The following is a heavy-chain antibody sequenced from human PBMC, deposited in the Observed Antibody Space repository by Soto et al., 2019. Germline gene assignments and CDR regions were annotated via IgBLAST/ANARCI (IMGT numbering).Heavy chain of an antibody. Sequence: GESLKISCKGSRYSFTNYWIGWVRQMPGKCLEWIGIIYPGDSETSNSPSFQGQVTVSADKSISTAYLRWSSLKASDTAMYYCAKHLRVRHCDCWGQGTLVIVSS. CDR2: IYPGDSET. J-gene: IGHJ4*02. CDR3: AKHLRVRHCDC. D-gene: IGHD3-3*02. V-gene: IGHV5-51*01. CDR1: RYSFTNYW.